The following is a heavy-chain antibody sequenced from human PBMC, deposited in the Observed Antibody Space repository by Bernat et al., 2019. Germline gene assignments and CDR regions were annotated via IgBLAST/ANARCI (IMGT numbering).Heavy chain of an antibody. D-gene: IGHD6-13*01. CDR1: GFTFSSYG. CDR2: IWYDGSNK. CDR3: AGDDSLARRSWYAYYYYGMDV. Sequence: QVQLVESGGGVVQPGRSLRLSCAASGFTFSSYGMHWVRQAPGKGLEWVAVIWYDGSNKYYADSVKGRFTISRDNSKNTLYLQMNSLRDEDTAVYYCAGDDSLARRSWYAYYYYGMDVWGQGTTVTVSS. J-gene: IGHJ6*02. V-gene: IGHV3-33*01.